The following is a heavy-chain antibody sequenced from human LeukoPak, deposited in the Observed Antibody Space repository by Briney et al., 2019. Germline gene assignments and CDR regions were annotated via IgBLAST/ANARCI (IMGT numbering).Heavy chain of an antibody. CDR3: ASPAYGDYALFDY. Sequence: ASVEVSCKASGYTFTSYYMHWVRQAPGQGLEWMGIINPSGGSTSYAQKFQGRVTMTRDTSTSTVYMELSSLRAEDTAVYYCASPAYGDYALFDYWGQGTLVTVSS. CDR1: GYTFTSYY. D-gene: IGHD4-17*01. V-gene: IGHV1-46*01. CDR2: INPSGGST. J-gene: IGHJ4*02.